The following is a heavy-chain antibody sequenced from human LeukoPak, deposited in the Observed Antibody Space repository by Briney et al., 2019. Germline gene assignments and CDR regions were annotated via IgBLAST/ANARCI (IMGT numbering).Heavy chain of an antibody. V-gene: IGHV3-23*01. J-gene: IGHJ4*02. CDR1: GFTFNTYA. CDR2: ISGTDGST. CDR3: ASLYGGNSPLDY. Sequence: GGSLRPSCAASGFTFNTYAMNWVRQAPGKGLEWVSVISGTDGSTYYADSVKGRFTISRDNSNNRLYLQMNSLRAEDTAVYYCASLYGGNSPLDYWGQGTLVTVSS. D-gene: IGHD4-23*01.